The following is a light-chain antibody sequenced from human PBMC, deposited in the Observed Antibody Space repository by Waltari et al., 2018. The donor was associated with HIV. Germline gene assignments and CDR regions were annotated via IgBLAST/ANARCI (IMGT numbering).Light chain of an antibody. CDR3: QQYGTSPRT. CDR2: GAS. Sequence: SCRASQSVGSSSLAWYQQKPGQAPTILIYGASTSATGIPDRFSGSGSGTDFTLTISRLEPEDFAVYYCQQYGTSPRTFGQGTKVEIK. V-gene: IGKV3-20*01. J-gene: IGKJ1*01. CDR1: QSVGSSS.